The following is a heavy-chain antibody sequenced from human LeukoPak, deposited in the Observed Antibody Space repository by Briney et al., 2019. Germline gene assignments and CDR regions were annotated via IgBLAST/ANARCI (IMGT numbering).Heavy chain of an antibody. Sequence: PGGSLRLSCAASGFTFSSYEMNWVRQAPGKGLEWVSYISSSGSTIYYADSVKGRFTISRDNSKNTLYLQMNSLRAEDTAVYYCAKEPWFRDYWGQGTLATVSS. CDR2: ISSSGSTI. J-gene: IGHJ4*02. D-gene: IGHD3-10*01. V-gene: IGHV3-48*03. CDR1: GFTFSSYE. CDR3: AKEPWFRDY.